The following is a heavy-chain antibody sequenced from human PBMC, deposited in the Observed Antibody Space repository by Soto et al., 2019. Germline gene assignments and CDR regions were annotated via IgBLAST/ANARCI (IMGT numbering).Heavy chain of an antibody. V-gene: IGHV4-30-4*01. D-gene: IGHD3-10*01. CDR2: IYYSGST. CDR1: GGSISSGDYY. Sequence: SETLSLTCTVSGGSISSGDYYWSWIRQPPGKGLEWIGYIYYSGSTYYNPSLKSRVTISVDTSKNQFSLKLSSVTAADTAVYYCARALLWSGESTQGLYGMDVWGQGTTVTVSS. CDR3: ARALLWSGESTQGLYGMDV. J-gene: IGHJ6*02.